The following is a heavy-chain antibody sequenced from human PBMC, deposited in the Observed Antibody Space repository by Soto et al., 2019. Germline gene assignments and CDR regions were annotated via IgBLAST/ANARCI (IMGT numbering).Heavy chain of an antibody. J-gene: IGHJ4*02. Sequence: QVQLVESGGGVVQPGRSLRLSCAASGFTFSSYAIHWVRQAPGKGLEWVAVISYDGSNKYYADSVKGRFTISRDNSKNTLFLQMSSLRAEDTAVYYCAKDLGIRHCISTSCPAADYWGQGTLVTVSS. CDR1: GFTFSSYA. V-gene: IGHV3-30-3*01. D-gene: IGHD2-2*01. CDR3: AKDLGIRHCISTSCPAADY. CDR2: ISYDGSNK.